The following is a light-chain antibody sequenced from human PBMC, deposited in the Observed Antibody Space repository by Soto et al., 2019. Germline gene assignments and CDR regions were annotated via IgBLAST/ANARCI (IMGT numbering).Light chain of an antibody. CDR1: ESISRW. CDR2: KAS. Sequence: DIQMTQSPSTLSASVGDRVTITCRASESISRWLAWYQQKPGKAPKLLIYKASSLESGVPSRFSGSGSGTDFTLTISRLEPEDFAVYYCQQYGGSPAITFGQGTRLEIK. V-gene: IGKV1-5*03. CDR3: QQYGGSPAIT. J-gene: IGKJ5*01.